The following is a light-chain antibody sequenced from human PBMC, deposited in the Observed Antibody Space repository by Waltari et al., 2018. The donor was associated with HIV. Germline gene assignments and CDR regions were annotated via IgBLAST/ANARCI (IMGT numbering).Light chain of an antibody. J-gene: IGLJ2*01. Sequence: QSALTQPRSVSGSPGQSVTISCTGTSSDVGGYNYVSWYQQHPGKAPKLMFYDVSKRPSVVPDRFSGAKSGNTASLTISVLQAEDEADYYCCSYAGSYTVVFGGGTKLTVL. CDR2: DVS. CDR1: SSDVGGYNY. V-gene: IGLV2-11*01. CDR3: CSYAGSYTVV.